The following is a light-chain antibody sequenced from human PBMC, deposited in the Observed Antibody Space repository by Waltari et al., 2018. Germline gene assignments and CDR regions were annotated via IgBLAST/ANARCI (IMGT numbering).Light chain of an antibody. CDR2: DVT. CDR3: SSYTSSSAVV. V-gene: IGLV2-14*01. Sequence: QSALTQPASVSGSPGQSIPISCTVTSRDLVGYNYVSWYVQYPDTPPRLIIFDVTKRPSGVSGRFSGSKSGNMASLTISGLRTEDEADYICSSYTSSSAVVFGGGTKVTVL. CDR1: SRDLVGYNY. J-gene: IGLJ3*02.